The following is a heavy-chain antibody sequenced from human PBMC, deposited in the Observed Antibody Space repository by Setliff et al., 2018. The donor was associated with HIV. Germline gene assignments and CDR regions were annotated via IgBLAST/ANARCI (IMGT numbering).Heavy chain of an antibody. CDR1: GYTFTSYG. D-gene: IGHD2-2*01. Sequence: ASVKVSCKASGYTFTSYGISWVRQAPGQGLEWMGWINPITGDTTYAEEFHGWVTLTRDTSITTAYLEVRADDTAVYFCARALKCRSLLCHYYMDVWGKGTTVTVSS. V-gene: IGHV1-2*04. CDR3: ARALKCRSLLCHYYMDV. CDR2: INPITGDT. J-gene: IGHJ6*03.